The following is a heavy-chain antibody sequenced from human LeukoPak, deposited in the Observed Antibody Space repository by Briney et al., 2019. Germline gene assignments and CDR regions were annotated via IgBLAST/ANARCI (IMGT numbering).Heavy chain of an antibody. Sequence: SETLSLTCTVSGGSISSSSYYWGWIRQPPGKGLEWIGSTYYSGRTYYNPSLKSRVTISVDTSKNQFSLKLSSVTAADTAVYYCARHRAATAYYYYMDVWGKGTTVTVSS. CDR1: GGSISSSSYY. CDR3: ARHRAATAYYYYMDV. CDR2: TYYSGRT. V-gene: IGHV4-39*01. D-gene: IGHD2-15*01. J-gene: IGHJ6*03.